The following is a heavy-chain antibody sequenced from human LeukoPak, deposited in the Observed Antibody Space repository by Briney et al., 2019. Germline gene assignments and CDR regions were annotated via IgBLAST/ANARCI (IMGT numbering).Heavy chain of an antibody. CDR1: GYTFTSYD. V-gene: IGHV1-8*03. J-gene: IGHJ4*02. D-gene: IGHD3-3*01. Sequence: GASVKVSCKASGYTFTSYDINWVRQATGQGLEWMGWMNPNSGNTGYAQKFQGRVTITRNTSISTAYMELSSLRSEDTAVYYCARGPSRPYYDFSSGYSFNYWGQGTLVTVSS. CDR3: ARGPSRPYYDFSSGYSFNY. CDR2: MNPNSGNT.